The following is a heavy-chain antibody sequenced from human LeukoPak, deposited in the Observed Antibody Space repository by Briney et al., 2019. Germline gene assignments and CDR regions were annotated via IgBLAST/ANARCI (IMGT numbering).Heavy chain of an antibody. V-gene: IGHV4-39*01. D-gene: IGHD3-3*01. CDR1: SGSISSSPYS. CDR3: ARQEVLRFLEWPQDAFDI. Sequence: PSETLSLTCIVSSGSISSSPYSWGWVRQPPGKGLEWIGSIYHNGRTYYNPSLKSRVTISVDTSKNQFSLRVTSVTAADTAVYYCARQEVLRFLEWPQDAFDIWGQGTMVTVSS. CDR2: IYHNGRT. J-gene: IGHJ3*02.